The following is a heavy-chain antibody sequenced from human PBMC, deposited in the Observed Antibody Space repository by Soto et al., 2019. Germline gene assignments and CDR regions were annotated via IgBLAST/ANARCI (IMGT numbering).Heavy chain of an antibody. Sequence: QVQLQESGPGLVKPSGTLSLTCTVSGAPVVNDNWWSWIRQPPGKGLEGIAEIHHSGSANYGPSLQGRLTLAVDKSNNQFALICNSVTAADTAGYLCARGGGGGHWWGQGTLVTVSS. V-gene: IGHV4-4*02. CDR1: GAPVVNDNW. D-gene: IGHD3-16*01. J-gene: IGHJ4*02. CDR2: IHHSGSA. CDR3: ARGGGGGHW.